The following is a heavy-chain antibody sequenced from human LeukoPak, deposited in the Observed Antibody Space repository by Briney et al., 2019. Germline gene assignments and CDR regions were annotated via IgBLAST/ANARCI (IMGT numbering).Heavy chain of an antibody. Sequence: GGSLRLSCAASGFIFDSYAMIWVRQAAGQGLQWVSSISGGFVTDYADSVKGRFTISRDNSKNTLYLQMDSLRAEDTALYYCSTRDYDVVRGAHWGQGTLVTVSS. J-gene: IGHJ4*02. CDR3: STRDYDVVRGAH. D-gene: IGHD4-17*01. CDR2: ISGGFVT. V-gene: IGHV3-23*01. CDR1: GFIFDSYA.